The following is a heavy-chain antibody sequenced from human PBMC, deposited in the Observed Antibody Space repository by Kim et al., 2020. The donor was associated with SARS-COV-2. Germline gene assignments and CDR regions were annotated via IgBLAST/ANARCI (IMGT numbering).Heavy chain of an antibody. V-gene: IGHV1-69*13. Sequence: SVKVSCKASGGTFSSYAISGVRQAPGQGLEWMGGISTIFGTANYAQKLQGRVTITADESTSTAYMELSSLRSEDTAVYYCAREPRCSGGSCYSGAYYCYYGMVVSGQAPTLTVSS. CDR2: ISTIFGTA. CDR3: AREPRCSGGSCYSGAYYCYYGMVV. D-gene: IGHD2-15*01. J-gene: IGHJ6*02. CDR1: GGTFSSYA.